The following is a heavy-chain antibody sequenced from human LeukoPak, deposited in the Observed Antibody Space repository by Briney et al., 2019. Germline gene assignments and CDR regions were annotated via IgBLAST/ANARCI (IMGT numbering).Heavy chain of an antibody. CDR2: IYSTGSA. CDR1: GASISSYY. CDR3: ARVADYGDYVGGDWTDP. D-gene: IGHD4-17*01. J-gene: IGHJ5*02. V-gene: IGHV4-4*07. Sequence: SETLSLTCTVSGASISSYYWSWIRQPPGKGLEWIGRIYSTGSANYNPSLKSRVTMSVDTSENQFSLKLSSVTAADTAVYYCARVADYGDYVGGDWTDPWGQGTLVTVSS.